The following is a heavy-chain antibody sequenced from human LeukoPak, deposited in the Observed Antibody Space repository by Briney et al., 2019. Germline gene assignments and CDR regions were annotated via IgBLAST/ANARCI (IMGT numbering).Heavy chain of an antibody. V-gene: IGHV3-30*03. CDR3: ARDSRAGRGYSGNFDY. CDR2: ISYDGSSE. CDR1: GFTFGNYG. Sequence: GGSLRLSCAVSGFTFGNYGMHWVRQAPGKGLEWVALISYDGSSEYYADSVKGRFTISRDNSKNTLYLQMNSLRAEDTAVYYCARDSRAGRGYSGNFDYWGQGTLVTVSS. D-gene: IGHD5-12*01. J-gene: IGHJ4*02.